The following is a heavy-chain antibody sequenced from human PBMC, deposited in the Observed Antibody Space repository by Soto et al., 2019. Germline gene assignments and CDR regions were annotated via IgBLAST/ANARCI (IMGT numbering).Heavy chain of an antibody. CDR1: DGSVSSGHYY. V-gene: IGHV4-61*01. Sequence: QVQLQESGPGLVKPSDTLSLTCTVSDGSVSSGHYYWTWIRQPPGKGLEWIGYMYNSETTNYNPSLRDRLTISKDTSQNQFSLELSSVTAADTAVYYCVQHYNRYFVLWGRGTLVTVSA. J-gene: IGHJ2*01. CDR3: VQHYNRYFVL. D-gene: IGHD1-1*01. CDR2: MYNSETT.